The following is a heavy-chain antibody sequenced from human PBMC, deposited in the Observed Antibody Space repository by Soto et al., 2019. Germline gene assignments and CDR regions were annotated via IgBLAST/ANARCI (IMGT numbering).Heavy chain of an antibody. D-gene: IGHD1-1*01. CDR1: GASISGFY. CDR3: VRDGTKTLRDWFDP. CDR2: IYATGTT. Sequence: LSLTFTVSGASISGFYWSWIRKSAGKGLEWIGRIYATGTTDYNPSLKSRVMMSVDTSKKQFSLNLRSVTAADTAVYYCVRDGTKTLRDWFDPWGQGISVTVSS. V-gene: IGHV4-4*07. J-gene: IGHJ5*02.